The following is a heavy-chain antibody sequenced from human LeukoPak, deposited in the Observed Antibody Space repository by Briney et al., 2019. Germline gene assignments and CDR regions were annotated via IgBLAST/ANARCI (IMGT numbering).Heavy chain of an antibody. CDR3: ARESHPYGAQSY. Sequence: SETLSLTCTASGDSVSSSSYYWSWLRQPPGKGLEWIGYIYYTGSTNYNPSLSSRVSISVDTSKNQFSLKLSSVTAADTAVYYCARESHPYGAQSYWGQGTLVTVSS. CDR1: GDSVSSSSYY. V-gene: IGHV4-61*01. D-gene: IGHD4-17*01. J-gene: IGHJ4*02. CDR2: IYYTGST.